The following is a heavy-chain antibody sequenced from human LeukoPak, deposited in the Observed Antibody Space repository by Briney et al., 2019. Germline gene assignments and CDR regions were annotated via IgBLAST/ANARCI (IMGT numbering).Heavy chain of an antibody. V-gene: IGHV3-33*06. J-gene: IGHJ6*03. CDR1: GFTFSSYS. CDR3: AKGGSSSWCYYYMDV. D-gene: IGHD6-13*01. Sequence: GGSLRLSCAASGFTFSSYSMNWVRQAPGKGLEWVAVIWYDGSNKYYADSVKGRFTISRDNSKNTLYLQMNSLRAEDTAVYYCAKGGSSSWCYYYMDVWGKGTAVTVSS. CDR2: IWYDGSNK.